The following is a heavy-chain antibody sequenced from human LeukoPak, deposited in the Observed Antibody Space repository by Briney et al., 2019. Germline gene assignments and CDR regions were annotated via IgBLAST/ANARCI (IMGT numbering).Heavy chain of an antibody. Sequence: ASVKVSCKASGYTFTSYGISWVRQAPGQGLEWMGWISAYNGNTNYAQKLQGRVTMTTDTSTSTAYMELRSLRSDDTAVHYCARSDILTGYYYFDYWGQGTLVTVSS. CDR3: ARSDILTGYYYFDY. D-gene: IGHD3-9*01. CDR2: ISAYNGNT. V-gene: IGHV1-18*01. J-gene: IGHJ4*02. CDR1: GYTFTSYG.